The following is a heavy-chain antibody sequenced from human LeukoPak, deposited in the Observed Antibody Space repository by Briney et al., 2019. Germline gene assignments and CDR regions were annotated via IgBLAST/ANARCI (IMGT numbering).Heavy chain of an antibody. J-gene: IGHJ3*02. Sequence: GGSLRLSCAASGFTFSDYYMSWIRQAPGKGLEWVSYISSSGNTIYYADSVKGRFTISRDNAKNSLYLQMNSLRAEDTAVYYCARVIAAAGHAFDIWGQGTMVTVSS. CDR2: ISSSGNTI. CDR1: GFTFSDYY. V-gene: IGHV3-11*01. D-gene: IGHD6-13*01. CDR3: ARVIAAAGHAFDI.